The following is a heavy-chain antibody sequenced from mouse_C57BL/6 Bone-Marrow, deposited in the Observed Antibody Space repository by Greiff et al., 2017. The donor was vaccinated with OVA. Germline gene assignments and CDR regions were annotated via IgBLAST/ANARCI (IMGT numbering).Heavy chain of an antibody. CDR1: GFTFSDYY. CDR2: ISNGGGST. CDR3: ANYAMDY. Sequence: EVKLVESGGGLVQPGGSLKLSCAASGFTFSDYYMYWVRQTPEKRLEWVAYISNGGGSTYYPDTVKGRFTISRDNAKNTLYLQMRRLKSEDTAMYYCANYAMDYWGQGTSVTVSS. J-gene: IGHJ4*01. V-gene: IGHV5-12*01.